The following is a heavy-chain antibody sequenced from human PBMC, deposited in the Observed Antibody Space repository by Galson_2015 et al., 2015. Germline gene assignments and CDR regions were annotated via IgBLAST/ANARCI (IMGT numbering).Heavy chain of an antibody. CDR1: GFMFGDNA. V-gene: IGHV3-9*01. D-gene: IGHD2-2*02. Sequence: SLRLSCAASGFMFGDNAMHWVRQVPGKGLEWVSGISWNSGNIGYADSVKGRFTISRDNAKNSLYLQMNSLRAEDTALYYCAKDIGAGCSGTSCYSPHYYYMDVWGKGTTVTVSS. CDR2: ISWNSGNI. CDR3: AKDIGAGCSGTSCYSPHYYYMDV. J-gene: IGHJ6*03.